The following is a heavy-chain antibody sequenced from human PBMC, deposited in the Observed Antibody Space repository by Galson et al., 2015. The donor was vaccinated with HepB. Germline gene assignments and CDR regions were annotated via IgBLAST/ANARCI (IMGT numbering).Heavy chain of an antibody. CDR3: AHGSGWLFDY. Sequence: PALVKPTQTLTLTCTFSGFSLTSNAVGVGWIRQPPGKALEWLALIYWDDDNHYSPSLKSRLSITKDTSKNQVVLTMTNMDPVDTATYYCAHGSGWLFDYGGQGTLVTVSS. CDR2: IYWDDDN. CDR1: GFSLTSNAVG. D-gene: IGHD6-19*01. J-gene: IGHJ4*02. V-gene: IGHV2-5*02.